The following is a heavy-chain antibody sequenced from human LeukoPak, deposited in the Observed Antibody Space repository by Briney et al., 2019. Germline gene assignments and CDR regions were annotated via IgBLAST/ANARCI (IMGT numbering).Heavy chain of an antibody. D-gene: IGHD3-10*01. V-gene: IGHV3-7*01. CDR3: ARGVFGTMVRGVIDY. Sequence: GGSLRLSCTASGFTFSSFWMNWVRQAPGKGLEWVANIKQDGSEKYYVDSVKGRFTISRDNAKNSLYLQMNSLRAEDTAVYYCARGVFGTMVRGVIDYWGQGTLVTVSP. CDR2: IKQDGSEK. CDR1: GFTFSSFW. J-gene: IGHJ4*02.